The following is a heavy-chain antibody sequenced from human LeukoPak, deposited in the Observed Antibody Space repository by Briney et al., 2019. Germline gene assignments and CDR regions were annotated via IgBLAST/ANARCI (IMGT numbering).Heavy chain of an antibody. J-gene: IGHJ6*02. V-gene: IGHV3-21*01. CDR2: ISSSSSYI. CDR3: ARDPGMDPGPKRFGDYGDYVPPDRKATERRRHYYYGMDV. CDR1: GFTFSSYS. Sequence: PGGSLRLSCAASGFTFSSYSMNWVRQAPGKGLEWVSSISSSSSYIYSADSVKGRFTISRDNAKNSLYLQMNSLRAEDTAVYYCARDPGMDPGPKRFGDYGDYVPPDRKATERRRHYYYGMDVWGQGTTVTVSS. D-gene: IGHD4-17*01.